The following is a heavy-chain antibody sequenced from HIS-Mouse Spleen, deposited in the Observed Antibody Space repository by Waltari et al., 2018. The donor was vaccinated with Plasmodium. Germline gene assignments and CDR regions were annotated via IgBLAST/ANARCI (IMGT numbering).Heavy chain of an antibody. J-gene: IGHJ6*02. V-gene: IGHV4-38-2*02. CDR2: IYHSGST. D-gene: IGHD3-10*01. CDR3: ARVDYGSGDYYYYYGMDV. Sequence: QVQLQESGPGLVKPSETLSLTCTVSGYSISRGYYWGWIRQPPGKGLEWIGSIYHSGSTYYNPSLKSRVTISVDTSKNQFSLKLSSVTAADTAVYYCARVDYGSGDYYYYYGMDVWGQGTTVTVSS. CDR1: GYSISRGYY.